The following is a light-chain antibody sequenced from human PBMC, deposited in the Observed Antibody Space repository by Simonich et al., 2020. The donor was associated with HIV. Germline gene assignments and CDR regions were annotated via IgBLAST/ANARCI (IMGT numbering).Light chain of an antibody. Sequence: QSVLTQPPSASGTPGQRVTISCSGSSSNIGSNYVYWYQQLPGTAPKLLIYRNNQRPSGVPHRFSGSKSGNTASLTVSGLQAEDEADYYCSSYVGTNNIFGGGTKLTVL. CDR1: SSNIGSNY. CDR2: RNN. J-gene: IGLJ2*01. CDR3: SSYVGTNNI. V-gene: IGLV1-47*01.